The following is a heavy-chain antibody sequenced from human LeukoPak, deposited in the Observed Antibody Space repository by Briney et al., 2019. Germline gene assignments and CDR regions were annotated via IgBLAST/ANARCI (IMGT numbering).Heavy chain of an antibody. J-gene: IGHJ3*02. CDR3: ARDRAMSAFDI. V-gene: IGHV4-59*11. CDR2: IYYSGST. CDR1: GGSISSHY. Sequence: SETLSLTCTVSGGSISSHYWSWIRQPPGKGLEWSGYIYYSGSTNYNPSLKSRVTISVDTSKNQFSLKLSSVTAADTAVYYCARDRAMSAFDIWGQGTMVTVSS. D-gene: IGHD2-2*01.